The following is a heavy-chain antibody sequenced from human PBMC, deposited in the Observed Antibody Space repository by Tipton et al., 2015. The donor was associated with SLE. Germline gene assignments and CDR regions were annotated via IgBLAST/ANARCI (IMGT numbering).Heavy chain of an antibody. V-gene: IGHV4-39*07. Sequence: TLSLTCTVSGGSISSSSYYWGWIRQPPGKGLEWIGSIYYSGSTYYNPSLKSRVTISVDTSKNQFSLKLSSVTAADTAVYYCARGGDIVVVPAALDAFDIWGQGTMVTVSS. CDR3: ARGGDIVVVPAALDAFDI. CDR1: GGSISSSSYY. J-gene: IGHJ3*02. D-gene: IGHD2-2*01. CDR2: IYYSGST.